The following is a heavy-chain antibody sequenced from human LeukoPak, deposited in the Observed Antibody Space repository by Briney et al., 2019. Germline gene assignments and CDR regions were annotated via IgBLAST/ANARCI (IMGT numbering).Heavy chain of an antibody. Sequence: KASETLSLTCAVYGGSFSGYYWSWIRQPAGKGLEWIGEINHSGSTNYNPSLKSRVTISVDTSKNQFSLKLSSVTAADTAVYYCARVYDSSGYYPGYYYYGMDVWGQGTTVTVSS. CDR3: ARVYDSSGYYPGYYYYGMDV. CDR1: GGSFSGYY. D-gene: IGHD3-22*01. V-gene: IGHV4-34*01. CDR2: INHSGST. J-gene: IGHJ6*02.